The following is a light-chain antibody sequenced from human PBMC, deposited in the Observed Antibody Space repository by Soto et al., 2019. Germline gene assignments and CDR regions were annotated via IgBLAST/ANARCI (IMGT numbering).Light chain of an antibody. V-gene: IGLV1-40*01. CDR1: SSNIGAGYD. J-gene: IGLJ1*01. CDR2: GNS. CDR3: QSYDSSLYV. Sequence: QSVLTQPPSVSGGPGQRVTISFTGGSSNIGAGYDVHWYQQLPGTAPKLLIYGNSNRPSGVPDRFSGSKSGTSASLAITGLQAEDEADYYCQSYDSSLYVFGTGTKVTVL.